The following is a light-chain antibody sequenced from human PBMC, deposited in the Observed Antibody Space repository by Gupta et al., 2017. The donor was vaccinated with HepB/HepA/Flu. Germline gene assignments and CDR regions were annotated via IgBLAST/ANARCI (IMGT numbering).Light chain of an antibody. CDR3: AAWDDSLNAVV. CDR2: TNY. V-gene: IGLV1-44*01. CDR1: SHNIGTNT. J-gene: IGLJ2*01. Sequence: QPILTQPHSVSGTPGQRVAVTCSGRSHNIGTNTVNWYQQLPVTAPTLLIYTNYQRPSGVPDRFSGSTSGTSASLAISGLQSEDEADYFCAAWDDSLNAVVFGGGTKLTVL.